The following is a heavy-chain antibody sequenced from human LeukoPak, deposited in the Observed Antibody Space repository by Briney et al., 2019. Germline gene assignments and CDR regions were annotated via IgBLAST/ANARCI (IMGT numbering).Heavy chain of an antibody. D-gene: IGHD4-17*01. J-gene: IGHJ6*02. V-gene: IGHV1-69*13. CDR2: IIPLLGTP. Sequence: ASVKVSCKASGGTFTNYAISWVRQAPGQGLEWMGGIIPLLGTPNYAQKFQGRVTITADDSTSTAYMELTGLRSEDTAVYYCAEDSSMVTTRAPYYYYYLDVWGQGTTVTVSS. CDR1: GGTFTNYA. CDR3: AEDSSMVTTRAPYYYYYLDV.